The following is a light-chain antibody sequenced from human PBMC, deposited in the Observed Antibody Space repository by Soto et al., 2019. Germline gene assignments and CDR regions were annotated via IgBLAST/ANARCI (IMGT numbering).Light chain of an antibody. J-gene: IGLJ1*01. CDR2: EVV. CDR1: RKDIGAYEF. V-gene: IGLV2-8*01. CDR3: KSYAGSNTYV. Sequence: QSALTKPPSASGSPGQSVTISCTGTRKDIGAYEFVSWYQHHPGKAPKLIIYEVVQRPSGVPDRFSGSKSGNTASLTVSGLQAADEADYYCKSYAGSNTYVFGTGTKLTVL.